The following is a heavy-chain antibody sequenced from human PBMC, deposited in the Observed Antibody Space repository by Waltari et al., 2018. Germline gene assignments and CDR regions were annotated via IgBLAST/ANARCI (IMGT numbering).Heavy chain of an antibody. D-gene: IGHD3-10*01. V-gene: IGHV4-38-2*01. CDR2: IYHSGST. Sequence: QVQLQESGPGLVKPSETLSLTCAVSGYSISSGYYWGWIRQPPGKGLEWIGNIYHSGSTYYNPSLKSRVTISVDTSKNQCAWKLSSVTAADTAVYYCARVPMVRGVLAFMDVWGQGTTVTVSS. CDR1: GYSISSGYY. J-gene: IGHJ6*02. CDR3: ARVPMVRGVLAFMDV.